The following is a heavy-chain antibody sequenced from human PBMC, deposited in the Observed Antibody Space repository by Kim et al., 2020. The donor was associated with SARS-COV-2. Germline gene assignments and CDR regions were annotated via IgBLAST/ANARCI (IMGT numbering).Heavy chain of an antibody. J-gene: IGHJ4*02. Sequence: AASGKGRFTIARDNSKNTLYRQMNSLRAEDTAVYYCAREAAGLAVAGFDYWGQGTLVTVSS. CDR3: AREAAGLAVAGFDY. D-gene: IGHD6-19*01. V-gene: IGHV3-30*07.